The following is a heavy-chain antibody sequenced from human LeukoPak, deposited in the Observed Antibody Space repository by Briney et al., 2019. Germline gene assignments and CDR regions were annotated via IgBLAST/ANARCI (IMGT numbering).Heavy chain of an antibody. CDR3: ARRATGTGNAFDI. CDR1: GYSFTSYW. CDR2: IYPGDSDT. V-gene: IGHV5-51*01. J-gene: IGHJ3*02. D-gene: IGHD1-7*01. Sequence: GESLKISCKGSGYSFTSYWIGWARQMPGKGLEWMGIIYPGDSDTTYSLSFQGQVTISADKSISTAYLQWSSLKASDTAMYYCARRATGTGNAFDIWGQGTMVTVSS.